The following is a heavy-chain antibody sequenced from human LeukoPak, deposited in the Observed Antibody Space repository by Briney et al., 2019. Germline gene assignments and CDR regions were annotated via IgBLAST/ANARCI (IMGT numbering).Heavy chain of an antibody. V-gene: IGHV4-38-2*02. CDR3: VTGRDGYNLSY. CDR1: GYSISSGYH. Sequence: SETLSLTCTVSGYSISSGYHWGWIRQPPGKGLEWIGTMYHSGNIYYNPSLKSRVTVSVDTSKNQFSLKLSSVTAADTAVYYCVTGRDGYNLSYWGQGTLVTVSS. CDR2: MYHSGNI. J-gene: IGHJ4*02. D-gene: IGHD5-24*01.